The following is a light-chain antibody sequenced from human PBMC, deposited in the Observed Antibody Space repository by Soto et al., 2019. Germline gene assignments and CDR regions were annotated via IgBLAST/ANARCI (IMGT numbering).Light chain of an antibody. CDR3: QQSYSIPRT. CDR2: AAS. CDR1: QTIGTY. J-gene: IGKJ3*01. Sequence: DIQMTQSPSSLSASVGDRITITCRASQTIGTYLSWYNQRPGKAPKLLIYAASTLQRRVPSRFSGSGSGTDFTLTISSLQPEDFATYYCQQSYSIPRTFGPGTKVDIK. V-gene: IGKV1-39*01.